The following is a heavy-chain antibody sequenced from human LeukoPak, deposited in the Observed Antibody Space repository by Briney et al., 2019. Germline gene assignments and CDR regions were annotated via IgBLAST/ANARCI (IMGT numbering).Heavy chain of an antibody. CDR3: ARRSEFDADAMDV. CDR1: GGSISSYY. Sequence: SETLSLTCAVSGGSISSYYWSWIRQPPGKGLEWIGYIYYSGSTNYNPSLKSRVSISVDTSTNQFSLKLSSVTAADTAVYYCARRSEFDADAMDVWGQGTTVTVSS. CDR2: IYYSGST. J-gene: IGHJ6*02. D-gene: IGHD1-26*01. V-gene: IGHV4-59*08.